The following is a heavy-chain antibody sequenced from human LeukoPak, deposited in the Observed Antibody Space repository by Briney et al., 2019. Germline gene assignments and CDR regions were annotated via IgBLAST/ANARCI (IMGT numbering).Heavy chain of an antibody. CDR3: ARVGRGSYLL. J-gene: IGHJ4*02. D-gene: IGHD1-26*01. V-gene: IGHV3-53*04. CDR2: IYSGGST. Sequence: PGGSLRLSCAASGFTVSSNYMSWVRQAPGKGLEWVSVIYSGGSTYYADSVKGRFTVSRHNSKNTLYLQMNSLRAEDTAVYYCARVGRGSYLLWGQGTLVTVSS. CDR1: GFTVSSNY.